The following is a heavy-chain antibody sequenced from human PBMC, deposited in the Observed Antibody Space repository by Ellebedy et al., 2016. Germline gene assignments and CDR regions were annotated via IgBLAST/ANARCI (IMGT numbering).Heavy chain of an antibody. CDR2: IKQDGSEK. Sequence: GGSLRLXXAASGFTIRSYWMSSGRQAPGNGLEWVANIKQDGSEKYYVDSVKGRFTISRDNAKNSLYLQMNSLRAEDTAVYYCAREGSYTVTTGYYFDYWGQGTLVTVSS. J-gene: IGHJ4*02. CDR1: GFTIRSYW. D-gene: IGHD4-17*01. V-gene: IGHV3-7*01. CDR3: AREGSYTVTTGYYFDY.